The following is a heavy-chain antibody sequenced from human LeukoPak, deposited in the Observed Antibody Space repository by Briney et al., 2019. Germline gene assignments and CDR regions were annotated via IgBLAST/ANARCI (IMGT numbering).Heavy chain of an antibody. CDR1: GYTLTGYY. J-gene: IGHJ4*02. CDR2: INPNSGGT. V-gene: IGHV1-2*02. D-gene: IGHD3-22*01. CDR3: ARSSTYYYDSSGYYPIDY. Sequence: ASVKVSCKASGYTLTGYYMHWVRQAPGQGLEWMGWINPNSGGTNYAQKFQGRVTMTRDTSISTAYMELSRLRSDDTAVYYCARSSTYYYDSSGYYPIDYWGQGTLVTVSP.